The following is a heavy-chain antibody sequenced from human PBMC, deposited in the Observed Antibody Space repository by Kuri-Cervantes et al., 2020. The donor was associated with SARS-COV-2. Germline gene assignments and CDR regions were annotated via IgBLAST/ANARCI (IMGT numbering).Heavy chain of an antibody. CDR2: IYYSGST. D-gene: IGHD3-3*01. CDR1: GCSISSSSYY. Sequence: SETLSLTCTVPGCSISSSSYYWGWIRQPPGKGLEWIGSIYYSGSTYYNPSLKSRVTISVDTSKNQFSLKLSSVTAADTAVYYCARQMMSSITIFGVVITRNWFDPWGQGTLVTVSS. J-gene: IGHJ5*02. CDR3: ARQMMSSITIFGVVITRNWFDP. V-gene: IGHV4-39*01.